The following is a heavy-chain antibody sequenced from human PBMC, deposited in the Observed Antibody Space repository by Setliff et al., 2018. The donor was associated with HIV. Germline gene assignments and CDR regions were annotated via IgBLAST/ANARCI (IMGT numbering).Heavy chain of an antibody. CDR3: ARDWVTRSNYYGSGSPWYFDF. J-gene: IGHJ2*01. CDR1: GGAMSPSY. CDR2: IFSSGST. V-gene: IGHV4-59*12. D-gene: IGHD3-10*01. Sequence: SETLSLTSTVSGGAMSPSYWSWIRQPPGKGLEWIGYIFSSGSTNYNPSLKSRVTISVDTSQNQFSLKLRSVNAADTAVYYCARDWVTRSNYYGSGSPWYFDFWGRGILVPVSS.